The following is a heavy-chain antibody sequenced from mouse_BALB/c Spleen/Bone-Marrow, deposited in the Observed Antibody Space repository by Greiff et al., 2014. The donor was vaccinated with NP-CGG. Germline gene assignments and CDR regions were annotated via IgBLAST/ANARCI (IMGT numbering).Heavy chain of an antibody. Sequence: QVHVKQSGAEQVRPGTSVKVSCKAAGYAFTYYLIDWIKQRPGQRPGQGLEWIRVINPGTGGTNYNEKFKGRATLTAYNSSSTAYMQLSSLASDDSAVYFCARRPWFAYWGQGTLVTVSA. CDR2: INPGTGGT. V-gene: IGHV1-54*01. CDR3: ARRPWFAY. CDR1: GYAFTYYL. J-gene: IGHJ3*01.